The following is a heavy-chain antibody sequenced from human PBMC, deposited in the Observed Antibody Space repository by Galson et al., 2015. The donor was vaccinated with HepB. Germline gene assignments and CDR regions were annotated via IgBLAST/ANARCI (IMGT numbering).Heavy chain of an antibody. CDR1: GFIVDGSG. V-gene: IGHV3-23*01. J-gene: IGHJ4*02. D-gene: IGHD3-10*01. CDR3: TRDSGWESAY. CDR2: ISASGGKT. Sequence: SLRLSCAASGFIVDGSGMSWVRQAPGKGLEWVSGISASGGKTYYADFGKGRFTMSRDNSQNTVYLQMNSLRVDDSALYYCTRDSGWESAYWGQGTLVTVSS.